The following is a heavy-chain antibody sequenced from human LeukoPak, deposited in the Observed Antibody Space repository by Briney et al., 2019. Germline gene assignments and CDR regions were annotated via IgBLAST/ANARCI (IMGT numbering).Heavy chain of an antibody. CDR3: ARNPTLNYYYMDV. J-gene: IGHJ6*03. Sequence: ASVKVSCKASGGTFSSYAISWVRQAPGQGLEWMGGIIPIFGTANYAQKFQGRVTITADESTSTDYMELSSLRSEDTAVYYCARNPTLNYYYMDVWGKGTTVTISS. V-gene: IGHV1-69*13. CDR2: IIPIFGTA. CDR1: GGTFSSYA.